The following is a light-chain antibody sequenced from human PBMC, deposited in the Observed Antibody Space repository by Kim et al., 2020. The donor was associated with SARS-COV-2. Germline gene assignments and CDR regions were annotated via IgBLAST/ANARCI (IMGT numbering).Light chain of an antibody. V-gene: IGKV3-15*01. Sequence: EIVMTQSPATLAVSPGETATLSCRASQSVTSSLAWYQQKPGQAPRLLIYDASARATGVPARFSGSGSGTEFTLTVSSLQSEDFAVYYCQQYYSSWTIGQGTKVDIK. CDR1: QSVTSS. CDR3: QQYYSSWT. CDR2: DAS. J-gene: IGKJ1*01.